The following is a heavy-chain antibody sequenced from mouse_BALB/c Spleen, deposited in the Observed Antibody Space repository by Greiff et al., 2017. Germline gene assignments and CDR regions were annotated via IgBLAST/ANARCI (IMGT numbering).Heavy chain of an antibody. CDR1: GFTFSDYY. CDR3: ARGGYGNPSWAMDY. D-gene: IGHD2-10*02. Sequence: EVNVVESGGGLVKPGGSLKLSCAASGFTFSDYYMYWVRQTPEKRLEWVATISDGGSYTYYPDTVTGRFTISRDNAKNTLYLEMGSLWSEDTAMYYCARGGYGNPSWAMDYWGQGTSVTVSS. J-gene: IGHJ4*01. V-gene: IGHV5-4*02. CDR2: ISDGGSYT.